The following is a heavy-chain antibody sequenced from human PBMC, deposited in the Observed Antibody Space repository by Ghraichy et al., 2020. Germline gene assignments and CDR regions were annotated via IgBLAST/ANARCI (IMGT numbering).Heavy chain of an antibody. CDR2: ITDNGGAT. J-gene: IGHJ4*02. CDR1: GFTFSAYA. V-gene: IGHV3-23*01. D-gene: IGHD4/OR15-4a*01. Sequence: GESLNISCAASGFTFSAYAMTWIRRAPGKGLEWVSSITDNGGATYYADSVKGRFTVSRDNSRNTVYLQMNSLRAEDTAVYYCAKLTGNGAYSVGDYWGQGTLVTVSS. CDR3: AKLTGNGAYSVGDY.